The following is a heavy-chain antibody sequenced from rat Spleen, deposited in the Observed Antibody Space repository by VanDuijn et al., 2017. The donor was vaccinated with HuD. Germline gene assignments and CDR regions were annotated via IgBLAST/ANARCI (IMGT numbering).Heavy chain of an antibody. CDR1: GFTFSNYD. CDR2: ISYDGSST. D-gene: IGHD4-3*01. J-gene: IGHJ3*01. CDR3: TTNSGSSGWFAY. Sequence: EVQLVESGGGLVQPGRSMKLSCAASGFTFSNYDMAWVRQAPTKGLVWVASISYDGSSTYYRDSVKGRFTISRDNAKSTLYLQMDSLRSEDTATYYCTTNSGSSGWFAYWGQGTLVTVSS. V-gene: IGHV5-20*01.